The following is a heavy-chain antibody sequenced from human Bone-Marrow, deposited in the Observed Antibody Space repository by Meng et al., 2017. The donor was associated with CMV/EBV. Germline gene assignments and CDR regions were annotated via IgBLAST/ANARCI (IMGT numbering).Heavy chain of an antibody. V-gene: IGHV1-69*12. Sequence: VPRVQAGVEGKKPGSSVKVSCKASGGPFSSYAISWVRQAPGQGLEWMGGIIPIFGTANYAQKFQGRVTITADESTSTAYMELSSLRSEDTAVYYCARGLRPRYWFDPWGQGTLVTVSS. D-gene: IGHD5-12*01. CDR3: ARGLRPRYWFDP. J-gene: IGHJ5*02. CDR1: GGPFSSYA. CDR2: IIPIFGTA.